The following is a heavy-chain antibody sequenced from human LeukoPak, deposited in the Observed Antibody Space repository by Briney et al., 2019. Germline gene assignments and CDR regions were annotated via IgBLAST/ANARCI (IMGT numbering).Heavy chain of an antibody. D-gene: IGHD6-19*01. J-gene: IGHJ4*02. V-gene: IGHV3-53*01. CDR1: GFTVSSNY. Sequence: GGSLRLSCVASGFTVSSNYMSWVRQAPGKGLEWVSIIYSGERTYYADSVKGRFTISRDNSKNTLYLQMNSLRVEDTAVYFCARLSTNSNGWYHFDNWGQGTLVIVSS. CDR3: ARLSTNSNGWYHFDN. CDR2: IYSGERT.